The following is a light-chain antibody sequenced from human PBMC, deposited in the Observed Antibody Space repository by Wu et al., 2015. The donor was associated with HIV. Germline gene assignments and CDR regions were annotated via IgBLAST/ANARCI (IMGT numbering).Light chain of an antibody. CDR3: QQYGSSPPCS. CDR1: QSVSSSY. CDR2: GAS. Sequence: IVLTQSPGTLSLSPGERATLSCRASQSVSSSYLAWYQQKPGQAPRLLIYGASSRATGIPDRFSGSGSGTDFTLTISRLEPEDFAVYYCQQYGSSPPCSFGQGTKAGDQT. V-gene: IGKV3-20*01. J-gene: IGKJ2*04.